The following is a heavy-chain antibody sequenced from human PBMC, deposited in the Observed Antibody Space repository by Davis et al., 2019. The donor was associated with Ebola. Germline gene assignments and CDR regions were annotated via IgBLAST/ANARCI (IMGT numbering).Heavy chain of an antibody. J-gene: IGHJ6*03. Sequence: GGSLRLSCAASGFSFSAYYMSWIRQAPGKGLECVSYTSSSGSSIYYADSVKGRFTISRDNAKNSLFLEMNSLRAEDTAFYYCASGDGRGRSYDMDVWGQGTTVTVSS. CDR2: TSSSGSSI. CDR3: ASGDGRGRSYDMDV. D-gene: IGHD3/OR15-3a*01. V-gene: IGHV3-11*01. CDR1: GFSFSAYY.